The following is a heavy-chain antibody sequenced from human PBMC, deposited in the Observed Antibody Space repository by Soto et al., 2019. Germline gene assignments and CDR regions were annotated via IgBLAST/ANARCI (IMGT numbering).Heavy chain of an antibody. J-gene: IGHJ5*02. Sequence: QITLKESGPTLVKPTQTLTLTCTFSGFSLSTSGVGVGWIRQPPGKALEWLALIYWDDDKRYSPSLKSRLTITKDTAKNQVVLTMTNMDPVDTATYYCAHSRGPDYYDSSGHSNWFDPWGQGTLVTVSS. CDR1: GFSLSTSGVG. CDR2: IYWDDDK. D-gene: IGHD3-22*01. V-gene: IGHV2-5*02. CDR3: AHSRGPDYYDSSGHSNWFDP.